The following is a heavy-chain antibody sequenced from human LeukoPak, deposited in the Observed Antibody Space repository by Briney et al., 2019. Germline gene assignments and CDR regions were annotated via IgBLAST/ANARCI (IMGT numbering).Heavy chain of an antibody. J-gene: IGHJ4*02. V-gene: IGHV3-66*04. Sequence: GGSLRLSCAASGFTVSSNYMSWVRQAPGKGLEWVSVIYSGGSTYYADSVKGRFTISRDNAKNSLYLQMNSLRAEDTAVYYCARQYCTGGSCYSGDFFDYWGRGTLVTVSS. CDR1: GFTVSSNY. D-gene: IGHD2-15*01. CDR3: ARQYCTGGSCYSGDFFDY. CDR2: IYSGGST.